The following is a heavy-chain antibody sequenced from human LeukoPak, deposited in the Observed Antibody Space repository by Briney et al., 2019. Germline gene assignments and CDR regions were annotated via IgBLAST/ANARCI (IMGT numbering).Heavy chain of an antibody. CDR2: INPNSGGT. D-gene: IGHD6-13*01. Sequence: GASVKVSCRASGYTFTGYHMHWVRQAPGQGLEWMGWINPNSGGTHYAQKFQGRVTMTRNTSISTAYMELSSLRSEDTAVYYCARGINSSSWYYYYYYMDVWGKGTTVTISS. CDR1: GYTFTGYH. CDR3: ARGINSSSWYYYYYYMDV. J-gene: IGHJ6*03. V-gene: IGHV1-2*02.